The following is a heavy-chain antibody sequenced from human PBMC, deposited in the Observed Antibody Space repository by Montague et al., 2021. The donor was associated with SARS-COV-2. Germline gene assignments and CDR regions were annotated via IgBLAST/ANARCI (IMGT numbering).Heavy chain of an antibody. CDR2: ISDRGNT. CDR3: ARDQGYNWNYYYYYGMDV. D-gene: IGHD1-20*01. Sequence: SETLSLTCSVSGDSISNHYWSWIRQPPGKGLEWIGYISDRGNTKYNTSLKSPVTISVDTSKSQFSLKLSSVTAADTAVYYCARDQGYNWNYYYYYGMDVWDQGTTVTVSS. CDR1: GDSISNHY. J-gene: IGHJ6*02. V-gene: IGHV4-59*11.